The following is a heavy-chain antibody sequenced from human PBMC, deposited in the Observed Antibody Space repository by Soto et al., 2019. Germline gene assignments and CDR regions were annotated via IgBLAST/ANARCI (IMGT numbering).Heavy chain of an antibody. Sequence: ASETLSLTCTVSGGSIRSGGYHWTWIRHFPGKGLEWIGNIYYSGTTYYNPSLKSRLTMSVDTSKNQFSLRLNSVTAADTAMYFCARDRLMATSGTARYYYGLDVWGQGTTVTVSS. CDR1: GGSIRSGGYH. CDR2: IYYSGTT. CDR3: ARDRLMATSGTARYYYGLDV. J-gene: IGHJ6*02. V-gene: IGHV4-31*03. D-gene: IGHD5-12*01.